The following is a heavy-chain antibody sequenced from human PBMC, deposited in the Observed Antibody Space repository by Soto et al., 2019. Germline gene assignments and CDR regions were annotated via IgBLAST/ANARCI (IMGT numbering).Heavy chain of an antibody. D-gene: IGHD3-22*01. CDR2: INSDGSST. CDR1: GFTFSSYW. CDR3: AIRASYYDRRGYFDY. J-gene: IGHJ4*02. Sequence: PGGSLRLSCAASGFTFSSYWMHWVRQAPGKGLVWVSRINSDGSSTSYADSVKGRFTISRDNARNTLYLQMNSLRAEDTAVYYCAIRASYYDRRGYFDYWGQGTLVTVST. V-gene: IGHV3-74*01.